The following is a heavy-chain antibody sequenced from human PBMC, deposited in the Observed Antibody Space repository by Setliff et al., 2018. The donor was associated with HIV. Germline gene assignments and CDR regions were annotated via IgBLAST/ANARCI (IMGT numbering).Heavy chain of an antibody. D-gene: IGHD3-10*01. CDR3: ARRIPLRQWMVPGDSFDV. Sequence: SETLSLTCTVSGGSISSGSYYWSWIRQPAGKGLEWIGRIYTSGSTNYNPSLKSRITISLDTSKNRLSLRLRSVTAADTAVYYCARRIPLRQWMVPGDSFDVWGRGTKVTVSS. V-gene: IGHV4-61*02. CDR1: GGSISSGSYY. J-gene: IGHJ3*01. CDR2: IYTSGST.